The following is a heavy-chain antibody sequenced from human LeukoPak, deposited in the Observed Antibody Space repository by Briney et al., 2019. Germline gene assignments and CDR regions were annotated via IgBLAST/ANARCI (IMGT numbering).Heavy chain of an antibody. CDR2: IYYGGST. V-gene: IGHV3-53*01. CDR1: GYSISSGYH. J-gene: IGHJ4*02. CDR3: ARTYSSSSYSPFDY. Sequence: ETLSLTCSVSGYSISSGYHWGWIRLPPGKGLEWVSVIYYGGSTYYADSVKGRFTISRDNSKNTLYLQMNSLRAEDTAVYYCARTYSSSSYSPFDYWGQGTLVTVSS. D-gene: IGHD6-13*01.